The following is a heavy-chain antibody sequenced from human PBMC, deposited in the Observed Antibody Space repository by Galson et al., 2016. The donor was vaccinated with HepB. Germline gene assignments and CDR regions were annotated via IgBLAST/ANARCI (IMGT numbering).Heavy chain of an antibody. D-gene: IGHD5-24*01. J-gene: IGHJ4*02. CDR3: ATDHNWAGY. V-gene: IGHV3-7*03. CDR1: GLSFRRYW. Sequence: SLRLSCAASGLSFRRYWMTWVRQAPGRGLEFVATINPDSSETYYADSLKGRFTISRDNAQNSLYLRVDSLRVDDTGIYYCATDHNWAGYWGQGTLVIVSS. CDR2: INPDSSET.